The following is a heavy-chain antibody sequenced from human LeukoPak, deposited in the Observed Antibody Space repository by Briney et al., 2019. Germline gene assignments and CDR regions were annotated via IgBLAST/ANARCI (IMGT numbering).Heavy chain of an antibody. CDR2: IKEDGSEQ. D-gene: IGHD1-14*01. CDR3: GRDTFETDIDY. CDR1: GFTFSTYW. V-gene: IGHV3-7*01. Sequence: GGSLRLSCAASGFTFSTYWMSWVRQAPGKGLEWVANIKEDGSEQYYVDSLKGRFSISRDNVKNSLYLQMNSLRAEDTAVYYCGRDTFETDIDYWGQGTLVTVSS. J-gene: IGHJ4*02.